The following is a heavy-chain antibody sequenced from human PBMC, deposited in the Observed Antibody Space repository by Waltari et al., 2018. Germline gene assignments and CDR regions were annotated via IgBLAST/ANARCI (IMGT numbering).Heavy chain of an antibody. CDR1: GGSISSGGYY. CDR2: IYYSGST. V-gene: IGHV4-31*03. CDR3: ARDHITMSAFDI. Sequence: QVQLQESGPGLVTPSQTLSLTCTVSGGSISSGGYYWRWIRQPPGKGLEWIGYIYYSGSTYYNPSLKSRVTISVDTSKNQFSLKLSSVTAADTAVYYCARDHITMSAFDIWGQGTMVTVSS. D-gene: IGHD3-22*01. J-gene: IGHJ3*02.